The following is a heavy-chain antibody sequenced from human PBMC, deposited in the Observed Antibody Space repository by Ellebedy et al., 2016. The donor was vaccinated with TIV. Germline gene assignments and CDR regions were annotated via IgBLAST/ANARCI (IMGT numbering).Heavy chain of an antibody. V-gene: IGHV4-34*01. CDR2: INHSGST. J-gene: IGHJ4*02. CDR3: ARGGDYFRDY. CDR1: GGSFSGYY. D-gene: IGHD4-17*01. Sequence: MPGGSLRLSCAVYGGSFSGYYWSWIRQPPGKGLEWIGEINHSGSTNYNPSLKSRVTISVDTSKNQFSLKLSSVTAADTAVYYCARGGDYFRDYWGQGTLVTVSS.